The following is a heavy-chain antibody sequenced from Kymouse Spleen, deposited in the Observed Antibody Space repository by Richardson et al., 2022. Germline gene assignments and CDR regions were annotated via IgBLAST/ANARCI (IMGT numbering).Heavy chain of an antibody. Sequence: EVQLVESGGGLVQPGGSLRLSCAASGFTFSSYAMSWVRQAPGKGLEWVSAISGSGGSTYYADSVKGRFTISRDNSKNTLYLQMNSLRAEDTAVYYCAKDYYDSSGYYYPFDYWGQGTLVTVSS. CDR3: AKDYYDSSGYYYPFDY. D-gene: IGHD3-22*01. V-gene: IGHV3-23*04. J-gene: IGHJ4*02. CDR2: ISGSGGST. CDR1: GFTFSSYA.